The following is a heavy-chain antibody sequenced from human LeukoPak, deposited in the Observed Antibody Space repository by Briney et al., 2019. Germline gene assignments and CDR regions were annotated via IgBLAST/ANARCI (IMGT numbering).Heavy chain of an antibody. CDR2: ISGSGGST. Sequence: QAGGSLRLSCAASGFTFSSYAMSWVRQAPGKGLEWVSAISGSGGSTYYADSVKGRFTISRDNSKNTLYLQMNSLRAEDTAVYYCARAGLWDYSDTSGYHNGAFDIWGQGTMVTVSS. CDR3: ARAGLWDYSDTSGYHNGAFDI. D-gene: IGHD3-22*01. CDR1: GFTFSSYA. V-gene: IGHV3-23*01. J-gene: IGHJ3*02.